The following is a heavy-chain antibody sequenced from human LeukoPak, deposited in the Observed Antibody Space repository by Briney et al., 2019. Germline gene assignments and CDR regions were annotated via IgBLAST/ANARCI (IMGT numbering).Heavy chain of an antibody. D-gene: IGHD3-22*01. CDR1: GGTFSSYA. CDR3: ARCSNYYDSSGYYSPIDYYYYMDV. CDR2: IIPIFGTA. V-gene: IGHV1-69*05. J-gene: IGHJ6*03. Sequence: SVKVSCRASGGTFSSYAISWVRQAPGQGLEWMGGIIPIFGTANYAQKLQGRVTITTDESTSTAYMELSSLRSEDTAVYYCARCSNYYDSSGYYSPIDYYYYMDVWGKGTTVTVSS.